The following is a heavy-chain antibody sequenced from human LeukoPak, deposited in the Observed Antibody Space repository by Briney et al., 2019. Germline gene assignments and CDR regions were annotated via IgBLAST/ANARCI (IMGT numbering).Heavy chain of an antibody. CDR3: SWIRGALGFYFMDV. J-gene: IGHJ6*03. CDR2: ILGKGSGGAT. V-gene: IGHV3-15*01. Sequence: GGSLRLSCAVSGLTFSDAWMTWVRQTPGKGLEWVGRILGKGSGGATDYAAPVQGRFTISRDDSKDTVYLEMNSLKTEDTAVYYCSWIRGALGFYFMDVWGKGTSVTISS. D-gene: IGHD3-10*01. CDR1: GLTFSDAW.